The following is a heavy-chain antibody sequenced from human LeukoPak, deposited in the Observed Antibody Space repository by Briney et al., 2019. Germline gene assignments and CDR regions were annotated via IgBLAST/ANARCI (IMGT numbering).Heavy chain of an antibody. D-gene: IGHD2-2*01. J-gene: IGHJ4*02. CDR2: ISGSGDTT. CDR3: ARTPQKYCSSTTCYPDY. Sequence: PGGSPRLSCAASGFTFSSYAMSWVRLAPGKGLEWVSTISGSGDTTYYADSVRGRFTISRDNSNNTLYLQMNSLRAENTALYYCARTPQKYCSSTTCYPDYWGQGTLVTVSS. V-gene: IGHV3-23*01. CDR1: GFTFSSYA.